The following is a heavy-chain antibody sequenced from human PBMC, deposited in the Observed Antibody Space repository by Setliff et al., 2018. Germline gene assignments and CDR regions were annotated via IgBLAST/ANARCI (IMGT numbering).Heavy chain of an antibody. CDR3: STAEGDSSSFYHNMDV. V-gene: IGHV3-48*03. Sequence: GGSLRLSCEASGFTFKTYEMIWVRQAPGKGLERVSKTHTDGITIYSDSVRGRFTISRDDSKSALYLQMSSLKTEDTAVYYCSTAEGDSSSFYHNMDVWGQGSTVTVSS. CDR2: THTDGITI. J-gene: IGHJ6*02. CDR1: GFTFKTYE. D-gene: IGHD6-6*01.